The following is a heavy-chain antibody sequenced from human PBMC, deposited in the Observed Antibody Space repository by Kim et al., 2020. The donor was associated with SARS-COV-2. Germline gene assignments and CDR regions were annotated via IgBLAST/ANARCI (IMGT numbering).Heavy chain of an antibody. D-gene: IGHD1-1*01. CDR2: GST. V-gene: IGHV3-23*01. Sequence: GSTYYADSVKGRFTISRDNSKNTLYLQMNSLRAEDTAVYYCAPTGTKVDYWGQGTLVTVSS. CDR3: APTGTKVDY. J-gene: IGHJ4*02.